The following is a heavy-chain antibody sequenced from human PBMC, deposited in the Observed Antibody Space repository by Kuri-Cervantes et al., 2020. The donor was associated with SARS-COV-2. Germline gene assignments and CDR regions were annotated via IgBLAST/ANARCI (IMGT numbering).Heavy chain of an antibody. V-gene: IGHV3-7*01. CDR2: IKQDDTEY. D-gene: IGHD3-22*01. CDR3: ARAKLGGYDAFDL. Sequence: GESLKISCAASGFSFSTYWMNWVRQAPGKGLEWVANIKQDDTEYYYVDSVRGRFTISRDNAKNSMYLQMNSLGAEDTAVYYCARAKLGGYDAFDLWGQGTMVTVSS. J-gene: IGHJ3*01. CDR1: GFSFSTYW.